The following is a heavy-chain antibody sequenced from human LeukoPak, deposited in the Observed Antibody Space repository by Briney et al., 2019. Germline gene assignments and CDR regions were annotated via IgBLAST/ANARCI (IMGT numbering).Heavy chain of an antibody. CDR2: FNPSGDSA. CDR3: ARESCSANSCYYFDY. CDR1: GYTFTRNF. D-gene: IGHD2-15*01. V-gene: IGHV1-46*01. J-gene: IGHJ4*02. Sequence: ASVKVSCKTSGYTFTRNFLHCVRQAPGHGLEWMGVFNPSGDSATYSQNFQGRVTMTRDTSTSTVYMEMSSLRYEDTAMYFCARESCSANSCYYFDYWGQGTLVTVSS.